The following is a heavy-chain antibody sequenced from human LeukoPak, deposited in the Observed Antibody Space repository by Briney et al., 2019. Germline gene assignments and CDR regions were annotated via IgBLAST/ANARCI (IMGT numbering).Heavy chain of an antibody. CDR1: GFPFSTYG. CDR3: ASPFGIAAAGTDWYFDL. Sequence: GGSLRLSCAASGFPFSTYGMGWVRQAPGKGLEWVSAISGSGDNTYYADSVKGRFTISRDEFKTTLYLQMNSLRAEDTAVYYCASPFGIAAAGTDWYFDLWGRGTLVTVSS. CDR2: ISGSGDNT. D-gene: IGHD6-13*01. V-gene: IGHV3-23*01. J-gene: IGHJ2*01.